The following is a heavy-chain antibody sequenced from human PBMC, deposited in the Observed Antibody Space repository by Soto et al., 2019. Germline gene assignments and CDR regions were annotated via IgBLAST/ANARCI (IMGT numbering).Heavy chain of an antibody. V-gene: IGHV3-21*01. CDR2: ISSSSSYI. CDR1: GFTFSSYS. Sequence: GGSLRLSCAASGFTFSSYSMNWVRQAPGKGLEWVSSISSSSSYIDYADSVKGRFTISRGNAKNSLYLQMNSLRAEDTAVYYCATGQYYYDSSGYRFDIWGQGTMVTVSS. J-gene: IGHJ3*02. D-gene: IGHD3-22*01. CDR3: ATGQYYYDSSGYRFDI.